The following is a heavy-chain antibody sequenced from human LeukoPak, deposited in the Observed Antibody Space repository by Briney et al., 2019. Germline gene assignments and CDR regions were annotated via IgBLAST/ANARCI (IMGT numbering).Heavy chain of an antibody. J-gene: IGHJ3*02. CDR2: IYPGDSDT. Sequence: GESLKISCQASGYRFMTSWIGWARQMPGKDLDWMAIIYPGDSDTKYSPSFQDHVTISADKSINTAYLHWRSLKASDTAMYYCARLSMIDTFDIWGLGTVVTVSS. D-gene: IGHD3-22*01. CDR1: GYRFMTSW. CDR3: ARLSMIDTFDI. V-gene: IGHV5-51*01.